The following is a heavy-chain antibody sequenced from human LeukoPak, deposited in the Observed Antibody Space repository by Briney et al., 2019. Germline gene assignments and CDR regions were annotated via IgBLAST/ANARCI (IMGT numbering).Heavy chain of an antibody. V-gene: IGHV3-30*02. CDR3: ASGKGQWNDYYMDV. Sequence: GGSLRLSCAASGFTFSSYGMHWVRQAPGKGLEWVAFIQFDGSNKYYADSVKGRFTISRDNSKNTLYLQMNSLRAEDTAVDYCASGKGQWNDYYMDVWGKGTTVTVSS. CDR2: IQFDGSNK. J-gene: IGHJ6*03. CDR1: GFTFSSYG. D-gene: IGHD1-1*01.